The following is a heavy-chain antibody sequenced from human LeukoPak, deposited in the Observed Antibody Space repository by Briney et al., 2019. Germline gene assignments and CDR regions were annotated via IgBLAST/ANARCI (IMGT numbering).Heavy chain of an antibody. Sequence: GGSLRLSCSGSGFTFSNYVMSWVRQAPGKGLEWVSCVSGSGGRGATYYTDSVKGRFTISRDNSKNTLYLQMNSLRAEDTAVYYCARDGYDTIPFDYWGQGTLVTVSS. D-gene: IGHD3-9*01. CDR1: GFTFSNYV. J-gene: IGHJ4*02. CDR2: VSGSGGRGAT. CDR3: ARDGYDTIPFDY. V-gene: IGHV3-23*01.